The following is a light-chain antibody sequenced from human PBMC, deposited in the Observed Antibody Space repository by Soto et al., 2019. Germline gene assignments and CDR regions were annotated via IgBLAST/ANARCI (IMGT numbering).Light chain of an antibody. Sequence: EILMTQSPATLSVSPGERATLSCRASQSVSSNLAWYQQKPGQAPRLLVYGASSRATGIPDRFSGSGSGTDFTLTISRLEPEDFALYYCQQYSSTFWTLGQGTKVDIK. V-gene: IGKV3-20*01. CDR1: QSVSSN. J-gene: IGKJ1*01. CDR3: QQYSSTFWT. CDR2: GAS.